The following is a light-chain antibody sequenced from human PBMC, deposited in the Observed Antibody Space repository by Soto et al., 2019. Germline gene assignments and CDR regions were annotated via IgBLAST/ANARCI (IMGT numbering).Light chain of an antibody. CDR2: AAS. J-gene: IGKJ4*01. CDR1: QAISNY. Sequence: DIQMTQSPSSLSASIGDRVTITCRASQAISNYLAWNQEKPGKVPKLLIYAASTLQSGVPSRFSGSRSGTDFTLTISSLQPEDIATYYCQKYDSAPLTFGGGTKVEIK. CDR3: QKYDSAPLT. V-gene: IGKV1-27*01.